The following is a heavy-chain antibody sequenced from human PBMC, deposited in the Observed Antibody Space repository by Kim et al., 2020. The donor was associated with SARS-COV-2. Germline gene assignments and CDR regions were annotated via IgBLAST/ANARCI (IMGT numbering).Heavy chain of an antibody. Sequence: SETLSLTCSVSGGSISSGAYYWSWIRQHPGKGLEWIGYIYYSGSTHYNPSLKSRVTISADTSENQFSLKLSSVTAADTAVYYCARGTLMVQFDFWGQGTL. D-gene: IGHD3-10*01. CDR2: IYYSGST. J-gene: IGHJ4*02. V-gene: IGHV4-31*03. CDR1: GGSISSGAYY. CDR3: ARGTLMVQFDF.